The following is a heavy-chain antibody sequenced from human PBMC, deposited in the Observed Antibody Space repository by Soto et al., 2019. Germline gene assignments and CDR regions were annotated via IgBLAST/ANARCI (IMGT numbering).Heavy chain of an antibody. CDR2: IYYSGST. D-gene: IGHD3-22*01. J-gene: IGHJ4*02. CDR1: GGSISSGGYY. V-gene: IGHV4-31*03. CDR3: ARVSSSGYNYYFDY. Sequence: SETLSLTCSVSGGSISSGGYYWSWIRQHPGKGLEWIGYIYYSGSTYYNPSLKSRVTISVDTSKNQFSLKLSSVTAADTAVYYCARVSSSGYNYYFDYWGQGTLVTVSS.